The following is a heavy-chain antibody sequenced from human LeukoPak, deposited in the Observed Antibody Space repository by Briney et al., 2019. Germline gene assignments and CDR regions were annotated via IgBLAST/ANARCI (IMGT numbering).Heavy chain of an antibody. CDR3: ASYVDTAMAAGVAFDI. CDR1: GFTVSSNY. D-gene: IGHD5-18*01. J-gene: IGHJ3*02. CDR2: IYSGGST. V-gene: IGHV3-53*01. Sequence: GGSLRLSCAASGFTVSSNYMSWVRQAPGKGLEWVSVIYSGGSTYYADSVKGRFTISRDNSKNTLYLQMNSLRAEDTTVYYCASYVDTAMAAGVAFDIWGQGTMVTVSS.